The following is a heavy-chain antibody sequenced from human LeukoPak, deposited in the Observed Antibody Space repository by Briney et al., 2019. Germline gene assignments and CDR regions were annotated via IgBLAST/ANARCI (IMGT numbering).Heavy chain of an antibody. V-gene: IGHV1-69*05. Sequence: ASVKVSCKASGGTFSSYAISWVRQAPGQGLEWMGGIIPIFGTANYAQKFQGRVTITTDESTSTAYMELSSLRSEDTAVYYCARGCSSASCAFDYWGQGTLVTVSS. D-gene: IGHD2-2*01. CDR3: ARGCSSASCAFDY. CDR1: GGTFSSYA. J-gene: IGHJ4*02. CDR2: IIPIFGTA.